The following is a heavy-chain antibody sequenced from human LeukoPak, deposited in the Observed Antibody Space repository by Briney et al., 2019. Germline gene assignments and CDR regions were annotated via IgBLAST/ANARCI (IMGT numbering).Heavy chain of an antibody. V-gene: IGHV4-59*08. CDR3: ASSAGRACDI. Sequence: SETLSLTCSVSGGSLSSYYWRWMRQPPGRGLEWIGYIYYSGSTNYNPSLQSRVTITVDTPKKHLSSKLSSVAAADTAVYYCASSAGRACDIWGQGTMVTVSS. J-gene: IGHJ3*02. CDR1: GGSLSSYY. CDR2: IYYSGST.